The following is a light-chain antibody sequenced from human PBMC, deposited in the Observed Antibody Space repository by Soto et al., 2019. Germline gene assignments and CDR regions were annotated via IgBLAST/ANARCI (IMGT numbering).Light chain of an antibody. CDR2: GNS. V-gene: IGLV1-40*01. CDR3: QSYDSSLSGSV. J-gene: IGLJ3*02. CDR1: SSNIGAGYD. Sequence: QSVLTQPPSVSGAPGQRVTISCTGSSSNIGAGYDVHWYQQLPGTAPKLLIYGNSNRPSGVPDRFSGSKSGTSASLAITGGQAEDEADYYCQSYDSSLSGSVFGRGTMLTVL.